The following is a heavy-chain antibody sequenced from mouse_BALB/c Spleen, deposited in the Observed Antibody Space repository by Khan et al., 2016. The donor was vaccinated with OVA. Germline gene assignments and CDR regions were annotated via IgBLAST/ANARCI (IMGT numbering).Heavy chain of an antibody. J-gene: IGHJ3*01. V-gene: IGHV5-6*01. CDR1: GFTFSSYS. D-gene: IGHD4-1*01. Sequence: EVRRVESGGDLVKPGGSLKLSCAASGFTFSSYSMSWVRQTPDKRLEWVATISSDGDYTYYPDSVKGRFNISRDNDKNTLYLQMSSLKSEDTAMYYCASHLTGSLAYWGQGTLVTVSA. CDR3: ASHLTGSLAY. CDR2: ISSDGDYT.